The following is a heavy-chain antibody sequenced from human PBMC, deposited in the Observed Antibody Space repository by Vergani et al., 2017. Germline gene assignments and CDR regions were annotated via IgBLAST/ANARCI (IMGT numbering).Heavy chain of an antibody. Sequence: QVQLQESGPGLVKPSETLSFTCTVSGGSISSYYWSWIRQPPGKGLEWIGYIYYSGSTNYNPSLKSRVTISVDTSKNQFSLKLSSVTAADTAVYYCASLGYCTNGVCLGYYYGMDVWGQGTTVTVSS. CDR2: IYYSGST. CDR3: ASLGYCTNGVCLGYYYGMDV. V-gene: IGHV4-59*08. J-gene: IGHJ6*02. CDR1: GGSISSYY. D-gene: IGHD2-8*01.